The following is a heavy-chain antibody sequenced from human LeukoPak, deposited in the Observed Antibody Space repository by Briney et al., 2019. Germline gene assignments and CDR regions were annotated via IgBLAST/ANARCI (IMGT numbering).Heavy chain of an antibody. CDR3: ARHVKSSTVTTNDAFDI. CDR1: GGSISSYY. V-gene: IGHV4-59*08. CDR2: IYYSGST. D-gene: IGHD4-11*01. Sequence: PSETLSLTCTVSGGSISSYYWSWIRQPPGKGLEWIGYIYYSGSTNYNPSLKSRVTISVDTSKNQFSLKLSSVTAADTAVYYCARHVKSSTVTTNDAFDIWGQGTMVTVSS. J-gene: IGHJ3*02.